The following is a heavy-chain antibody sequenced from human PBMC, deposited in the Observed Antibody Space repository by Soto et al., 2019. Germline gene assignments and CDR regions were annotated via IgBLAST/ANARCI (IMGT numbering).Heavy chain of an antibody. CDR1: GGSFSGYY. J-gene: IGHJ4*02. CDR2: INHSGST. Sequence: SDTLSLTCAVYGGSFSGYYWSWIRQPPGKGLEWIGEINHSGSTNYNPSVKSRVTISVDTSKNQFSLNLNSVTASDTAVYYCVSQRTSVLTQAYFDYWGPGALVNVSS. V-gene: IGHV4-34*01. CDR3: VSQRTSVLTQAYFDY. D-gene: IGHD2-8*01.